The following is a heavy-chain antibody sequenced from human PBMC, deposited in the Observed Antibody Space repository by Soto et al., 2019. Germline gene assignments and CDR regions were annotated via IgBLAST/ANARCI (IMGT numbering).Heavy chain of an antibody. J-gene: IGHJ5*01. CDR3: ARGRYCLTGRCLPNWFDS. D-gene: IGHD2-15*01. Sequence: LSLTCSVSGDSISTVDYFWAWIRQPPGQALEYIGYIYKSTTTYYNPSFESRVAISLDTSKSQFSLNVTSVTAADTAVYFCARGRYCLTGRCLPNWFDSWGQGTLVTVSS. CDR2: IYKSTTT. V-gene: IGHV4-30-4*01. CDR1: GDSISTVDYF.